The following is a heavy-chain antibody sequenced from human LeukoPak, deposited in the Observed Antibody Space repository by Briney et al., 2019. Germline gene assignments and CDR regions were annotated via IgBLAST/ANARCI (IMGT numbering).Heavy chain of an antibody. CDR3: AKVMVVTNAFDI. CDR2: IYHSGST. D-gene: IGHD2-21*02. J-gene: IGHJ3*02. V-gene: IGHV4-38-2*02. Sequence: PSETLSLSCTVSRYSISSGYYWGWIRQPPGKGLEWIGSIYHSGSTYYNPSLKSRVTISVDTSKNQFSLKLSSVTAADTAVYYCAKVMVVTNAFDIWGQGTMVTVSS. CDR1: RYSISSGYY.